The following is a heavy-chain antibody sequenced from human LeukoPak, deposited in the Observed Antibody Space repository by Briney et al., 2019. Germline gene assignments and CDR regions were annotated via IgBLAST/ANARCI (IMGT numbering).Heavy chain of an antibody. J-gene: IGHJ4*02. D-gene: IGHD6-13*01. CDR2: IGGSGDTI. CDR3: AKDTSSSWYGLDY. V-gene: IGHV3-23*01. CDR1: GFTFNKYA. Sequence: GGSLRLSCAASGFTFNKYAMSWVRQAPGKGLEWVSVIGGSGDTIYYADSVKGRFTISRDNSKNTLYVQMNSLRAEDTAIYYCAKDTSSSWYGLDYWGQGTLVTVSS.